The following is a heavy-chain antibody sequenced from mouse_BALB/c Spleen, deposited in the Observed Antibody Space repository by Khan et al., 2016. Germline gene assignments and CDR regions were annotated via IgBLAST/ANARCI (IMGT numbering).Heavy chain of an antibody. J-gene: IGHJ3*01. V-gene: IGHV9-2-1*01. D-gene: IGHD2-10*01. Sequence: LVESGPELKKPGETVKISCKASGYTFTDYSMHWVKQAPGKGLKWMGWINTETGEPTYADDFKGRFAFSLETSASTAYLQINNLKNEDTATYFCARSFYGIASYWGQGTLVTVSA. CDR2: INTETGEP. CDR1: GYTFTDYS. CDR3: ARSFYGIASY.